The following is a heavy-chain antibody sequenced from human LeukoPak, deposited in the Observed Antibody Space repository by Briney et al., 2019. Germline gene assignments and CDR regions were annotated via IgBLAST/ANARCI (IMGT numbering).Heavy chain of an antibody. CDR1: GFTFSTYW. D-gene: IGHD2-15*01. J-gene: IGHJ4*02. Sequence: GGSLRLSCSASGFTFSTYWMSWVRQAPGKGLEWVANMRRDGNEIYYLDSVRGRFTISRDNAKNSLYLQMNSLRAEDTAVYYCAKCSGGSCYREHFDYWGQGTLVTVSS. V-gene: IGHV3-7*01. CDR3: AKCSGGSCYREHFDY. CDR2: MRRDGNEI.